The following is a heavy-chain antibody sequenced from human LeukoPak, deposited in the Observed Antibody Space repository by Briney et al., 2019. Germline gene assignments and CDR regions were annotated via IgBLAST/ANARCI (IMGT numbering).Heavy chain of an antibody. CDR2: INWNGGRT. D-gene: IGHD2-2*01. J-gene: IGHJ5*02. CDR3: ARGSCSSTSCPVGVFDP. CDR1: GFTFDDYG. Sequence: GGSLRLSCAASGFTFDDYGMSWVRQAPGKGLELVSGINWNGGRTGYADSVKGRFTISRDNAKNSLYLQMNSLRAEDTALYYCARGSCSSTSCPVGVFDPWGQGTLVTVSS. V-gene: IGHV3-20*04.